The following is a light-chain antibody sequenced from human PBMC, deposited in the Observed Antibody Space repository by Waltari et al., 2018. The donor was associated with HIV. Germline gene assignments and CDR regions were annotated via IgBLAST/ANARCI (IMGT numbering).Light chain of an antibody. CDR2: NDR. V-gene: IGLV3-21*02. CDR3: QVWDVNSGHVV. J-gene: IGLJ2*01. CDR1: GLAAKS. Sequence: YVLTQTPSVSVAPGQTARISCEGSGLAAKSVHWYQQKPGQAPVMVIYNDRERASHGPGRMSGSKAGNTATLTIDRVEAADESDFHWQVWDVNSGHVVFGGGTKLTV.